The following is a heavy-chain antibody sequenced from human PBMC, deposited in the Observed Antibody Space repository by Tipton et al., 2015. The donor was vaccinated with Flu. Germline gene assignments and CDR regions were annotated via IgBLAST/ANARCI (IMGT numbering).Heavy chain of an antibody. V-gene: IGHV1-2*06. CDR3: ARDKDYYGSGSYQNWFDP. CDR2: INPNSGGT. CDR1: GYTFTGYY. D-gene: IGHD3-10*01. J-gene: IGHJ5*02. Sequence: QSGAEVKKPGASVKVSCKASGYTFTGYYMHWVRQAPGQGLEWMGRINPNSGGTNYAQKFQGRVTMTRDTSISTAYMELSRLRSDDTAVYYCARDKDYYGSGSYQNWFDPWGQGTLVTVSS.